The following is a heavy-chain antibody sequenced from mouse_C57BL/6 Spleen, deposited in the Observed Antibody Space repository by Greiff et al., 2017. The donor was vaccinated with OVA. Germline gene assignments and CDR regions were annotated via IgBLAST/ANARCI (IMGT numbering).Heavy chain of an antibody. Sequence: QVQLKQPGAELVKPGASVKVSCKASGYPFTSYWLHWVKQRPGQGLECIGWIHPSDSDTNYNQKFKGKATLTVYKSSSTAYMQLSSLTSVDSAVYYCANSCNYGNAYWGQGTLGTVSA. CDR3: ANSCNYGNAY. D-gene: IGHD2-1*01. V-gene: IGHV1-74*01. CDR1: GYPFTSYW. J-gene: IGHJ3*01. CDR2: IHPSDSDT.